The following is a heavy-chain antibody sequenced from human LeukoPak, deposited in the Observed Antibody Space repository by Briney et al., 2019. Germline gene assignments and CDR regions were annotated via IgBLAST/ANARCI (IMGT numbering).Heavy chain of an antibody. J-gene: IGHJ4*02. D-gene: IGHD3-9*01. V-gene: IGHV3-74*01. CDR3: ARGTISLYYFDY. CDR2: INTDGDIT. CDR1: GFTFSSYW. Sequence: GGSLRLSCAASGFTFSSYWMHWVRQAPGKGLVWVSRINTDGDITTYADSVKGRFTVSRDNSKNTLYLQMNSLRAEDTAVYYCARGTISLYYFDYWGQGTLVTVSS.